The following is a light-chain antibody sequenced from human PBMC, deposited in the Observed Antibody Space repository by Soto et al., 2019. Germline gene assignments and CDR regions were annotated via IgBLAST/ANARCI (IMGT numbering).Light chain of an antibody. CDR1: QSVSNH. CDR3: QHRAYWPIT. Sequence: EVVLTQSPATLSLSPRERATLSCRASQSVSNHLVWYQQKPGQAPRLLIYDASKRATGTPARFSGSGSGTDFTLTIISLEPEDFAVYYCQHRAYWPITFGGGTKVEIK. CDR2: DAS. J-gene: IGKJ4*01. V-gene: IGKV3-11*01.